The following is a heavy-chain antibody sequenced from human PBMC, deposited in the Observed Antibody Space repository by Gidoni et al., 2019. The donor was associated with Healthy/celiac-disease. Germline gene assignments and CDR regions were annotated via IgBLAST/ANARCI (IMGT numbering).Heavy chain of an antibody. CDR2: INHSGST. CDR1: GGSFSGYY. CDR3: ARGRGVVISRFDY. J-gene: IGHJ4*02. D-gene: IGHD3-3*01. Sequence: QVQLQQWGAGLLKPSETLSLTCAVYGGSFSGYYWSWIRQPPGKGLEWIGEINHSGSTNYNPSLKSRVTISVDTSKNQFSLKLSSVTAADTAVYYCARGRGVVISRFDYWGQGTLVTVSS. V-gene: IGHV4-34*01.